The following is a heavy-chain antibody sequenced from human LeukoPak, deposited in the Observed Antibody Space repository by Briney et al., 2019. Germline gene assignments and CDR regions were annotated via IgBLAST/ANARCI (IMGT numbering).Heavy chain of an antibody. CDR1: GFTVRSNH. Sequence: PGGSLRLSCAASGFTVRSNHMSWVRQAPGKGLEWVSVIYSGGSIYYADSVKGRFTISRDNSKNTLYLQMNSLRAEDTAVYYCARNMGGVIAYWGQGTLVTVSS. CDR3: ARNMGGVIAY. D-gene: IGHD3-16*01. CDR2: IYSGGSI. J-gene: IGHJ4*02. V-gene: IGHV3-53*01.